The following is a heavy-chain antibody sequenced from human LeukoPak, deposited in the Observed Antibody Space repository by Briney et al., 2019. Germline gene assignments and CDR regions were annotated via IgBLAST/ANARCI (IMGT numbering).Heavy chain of an antibody. Sequence: VASVKVSCKASGYTFIDYYIHWLRQAPGQGLEWMGWINPNSGGTNYGQKFQGRVTMTRDTSISTAYMELSRLISDETAVYYCARIRYYYGSGSYSLGYWGQGTLVTVSS. CDR2: INPNSGGT. CDR1: GYTFIDYY. D-gene: IGHD3-10*01. J-gene: IGHJ4*02. V-gene: IGHV1-2*02. CDR3: ARIRYYYGSGSYSLGY.